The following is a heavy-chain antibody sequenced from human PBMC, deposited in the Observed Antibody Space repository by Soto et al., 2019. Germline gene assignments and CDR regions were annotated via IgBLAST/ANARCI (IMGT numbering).Heavy chain of an antibody. D-gene: IGHD6-13*01. CDR2: IYYSGST. V-gene: IGHV4-59*01. CDR3: ARGSWPYYYYGMDV. Sequence: SETLSLTCTVSGGSISSSYWSWIRQPPGKGLEWIGYIYYSGSTNYKPSLKSRVTISVDTSKNQFSLKLRSATAADTAVYYCARGSWPYYYYGMDVWGQGTTVTVSS. CDR1: GGSISSSY. J-gene: IGHJ6*02.